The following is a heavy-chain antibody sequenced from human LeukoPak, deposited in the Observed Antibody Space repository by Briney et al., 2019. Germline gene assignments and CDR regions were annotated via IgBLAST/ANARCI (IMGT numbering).Heavy chain of an antibody. D-gene: IGHD3-3*01. J-gene: IGHJ5*02. Sequence: SSETLSLTCTVSGGSISSGGYYWSWIRQHPGKGLEWIGYIYYSGSTYYNPSLKSRVTISVDTSKNQFSLKLSSVTAADTAVYYCATVGGVVLRFLGNWFDPWGQGTLVTVSS. CDR3: ATVGGVVLRFLGNWFDP. CDR2: IYYSGST. CDR1: GGSISSGGYY. V-gene: IGHV4-31*03.